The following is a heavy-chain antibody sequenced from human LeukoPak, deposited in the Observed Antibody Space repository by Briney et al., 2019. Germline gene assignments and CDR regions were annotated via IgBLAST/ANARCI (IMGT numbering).Heavy chain of an antibody. D-gene: IGHD3-3*01. J-gene: IGHJ6*02. CDR1: GFTFSSYA. CDR2: ISGSGGST. V-gene: IGHV3-23*01. CDR3: AKVDSIFGVAPYGMDV. Sequence: GGSLRLSCAASGFTFSSYAMSWVRQAPGKGLEWVSAISGSGGSTYYADSVKGRFTISRDNSKNTLYLQMNSLRAKDTAVYYCAKVDSIFGVAPYGMDVWGQGTTVTVSS.